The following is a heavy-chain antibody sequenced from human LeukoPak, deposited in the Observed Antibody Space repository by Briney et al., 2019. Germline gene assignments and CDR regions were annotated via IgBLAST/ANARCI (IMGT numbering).Heavy chain of an antibody. D-gene: IGHD6-19*01. Sequence: SETLSLTCTVSGDSISNYYWSWIRQSPGKELEWIGYMYNRGSTIYNPSLKSRVTISTDTSKNQFSLRLTSVTAADAAVYYCARAEKAVTGTLDSWGQGTLITVSS. CDR1: GDSISNYY. J-gene: IGHJ4*02. V-gene: IGHV4-59*01. CDR2: MYNRGST. CDR3: ARAEKAVTGTLDS.